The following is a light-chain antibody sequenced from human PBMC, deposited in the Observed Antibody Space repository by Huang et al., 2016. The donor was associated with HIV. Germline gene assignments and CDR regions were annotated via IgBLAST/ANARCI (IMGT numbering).Light chain of an antibody. Sequence: DIQMTQSTSSLSASVGDRVTITCRASQSISTYLNWYQQKPGTAPKLLIYAASSLQSGVPARFSGSGSGTDFTLTISSLQPEDFATYYCQQSYSTHWTFGQGTKVEIK. J-gene: IGKJ1*01. V-gene: IGKV1-39*01. CDR1: QSISTY. CDR3: QQSYSTHWT. CDR2: AAS.